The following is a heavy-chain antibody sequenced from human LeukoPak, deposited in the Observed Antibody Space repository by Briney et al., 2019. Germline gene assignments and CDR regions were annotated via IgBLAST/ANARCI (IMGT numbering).Heavy chain of an antibody. J-gene: IGHJ6*02. CDR2: TSGSGGST. V-gene: IGHV3-23*01. Sequence: GGSLRLSCAASGFTFSSYAMSWVRQAPGKGLEWVSATSGSGGSTYYADSVKGRFTISRDNSKNTLYLQMNSLRAEDTAVYYCAKATTVYDILTGYLGDYYYYGMDVWGQGTTVTVSS. CDR1: GFTFSSYA. CDR3: AKATTVYDILTGYLGDYYYYGMDV. D-gene: IGHD3-9*01.